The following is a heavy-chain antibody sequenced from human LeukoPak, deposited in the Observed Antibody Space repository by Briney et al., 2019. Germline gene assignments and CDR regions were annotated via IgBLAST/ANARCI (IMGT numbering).Heavy chain of an antibody. CDR3: AKDKATVTFSYFDY. D-gene: IGHD4-11*01. Sequence: GGSLRLSCAASGFTFSSYAMHWARQAPGKGLEWVAVISYDGSNKYYADSVKGRFTISRDNSKNTLYLQMNSLRAEDTAVYYCAKDKATVTFSYFDYWGQGTLVTVSS. V-gene: IGHV3-30-3*01. CDR1: GFTFSSYA. CDR2: ISYDGSNK. J-gene: IGHJ4*02.